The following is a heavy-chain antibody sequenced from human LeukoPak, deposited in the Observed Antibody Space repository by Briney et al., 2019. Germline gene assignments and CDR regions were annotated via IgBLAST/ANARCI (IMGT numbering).Heavy chain of an antibody. V-gene: IGHV3-48*04. D-gene: IGHD3-22*01. Sequence: GGSLRLSCAASGFTFSSYSMNWVRQAPGKGLEWVSYISQSSDRIYHADSVKGRFTISRDNAKNSLFLQMNSLRAEDTAVYYCARSNYYDSSGYPSFDNWGQGTLVTVSS. CDR3: ARSNYYDSSGYPSFDN. J-gene: IGHJ4*02. CDR1: GFTFSSYS. CDR2: ISQSSDRI.